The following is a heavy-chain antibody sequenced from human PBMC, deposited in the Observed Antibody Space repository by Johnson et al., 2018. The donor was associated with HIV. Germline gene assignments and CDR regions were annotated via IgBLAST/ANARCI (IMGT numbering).Heavy chain of an antibody. CDR1: GFTVSSNY. CDR2: ISYDGSNK. J-gene: IGHJ3*02. CDR3: AKEGQLGDAFDI. V-gene: IGHV3-30*18. D-gene: IGHD6-6*01. Sequence: VQLVESGGGLVQPGGSLRLSCAASGFTVSSNYMSWVRQAPGKGLEWVAVISYDGSNKYYADSVKGRFTISRDNSKNTLYLQMNSLRAEDTAVYYCAKEGQLGDAFDIWGQGTMVTVSS.